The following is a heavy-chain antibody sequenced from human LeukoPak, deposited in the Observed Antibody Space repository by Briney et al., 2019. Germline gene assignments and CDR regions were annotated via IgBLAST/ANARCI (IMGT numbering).Heavy chain of an antibody. D-gene: IGHD3-10*01. Sequence: GGSLRLSCAASRFTFSSYGMHWVRQAPGKGLEWVANIKLDVSETYYVDSVRGRFTISRDNTKNSLYLQMDSLRAEDTAVYYCARKGNAFGFWGQGTMVTVSS. CDR1: RFTFSSYG. CDR3: ARKGNAFGF. CDR2: IKLDVSET. V-gene: IGHV3-7*01. J-gene: IGHJ3*01.